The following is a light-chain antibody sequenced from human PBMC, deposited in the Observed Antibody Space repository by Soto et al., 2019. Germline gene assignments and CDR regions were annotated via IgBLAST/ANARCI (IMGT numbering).Light chain of an antibody. CDR3: QQYTSWPLT. V-gene: IGKV3D-15*01. J-gene: IGKJ4*01. CDR2: SAS. Sequence: EIGMTQSPATLSVSPGERATLSCRASQSVRSNLAWYQQIPGQPPRLLIYSASTRATSIPARFSGSGSGTEFDRPIINQQAEDFSVYYCQQYTSWPLTCGGGTKVEIK. CDR1: QSVRSN.